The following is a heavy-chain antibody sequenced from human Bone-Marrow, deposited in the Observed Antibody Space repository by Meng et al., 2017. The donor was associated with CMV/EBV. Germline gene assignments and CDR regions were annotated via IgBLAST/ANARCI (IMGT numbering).Heavy chain of an antibody. CDR1: GYTFTSYG. D-gene: IGHD2-2*01. CDR3: ARVDIVVVPAALVGYYYYGMDV. J-gene: IGHJ6*02. CDR2: ISAYSGNT. Sequence: ASVKVSCKASGYTFTSYGISWVRQAPGQGLEWMGWISAYSGNTNYAQKLQGRVTMTTDTSTSTAYMELRSLRSDDTAVYYCARVDIVVVPAALVGYYYYGMDVWGQGTTVTVSS. V-gene: IGHV1-18*01.